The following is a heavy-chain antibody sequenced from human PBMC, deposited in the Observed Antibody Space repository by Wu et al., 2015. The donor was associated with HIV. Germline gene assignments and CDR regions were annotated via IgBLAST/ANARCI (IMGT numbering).Heavy chain of an antibody. Sequence: QVQLIQSGAEVKKPGASVKVSCKVSGYILSKISMHWVRQAPGKGLEWMGGFSPKDGETIYAQKFQGRVTIIEDMSTDTAYMEVSSLRSEDTAVYYCPTGIATADTTFYSLGVWGQGTTVTVSS. CDR2: FSPKDGET. J-gene: IGHJ6*02. V-gene: IGHV1-24*01. D-gene: IGHD6-13*01. CDR1: GYILSKIS. CDR3: PTGIATADTTFYSLGV.